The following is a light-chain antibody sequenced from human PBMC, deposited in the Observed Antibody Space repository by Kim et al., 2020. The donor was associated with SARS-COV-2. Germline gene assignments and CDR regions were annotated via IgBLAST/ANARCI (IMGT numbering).Light chain of an antibody. V-gene: IGKV3-11*01. CDR2: DVS. Sequence: EIVLTQSPGTLSLSPGERATLSCRATQSVGRHLAWYQQKPGQAPRLLIHDVSNRATGIPARFSGSGSGTDFTLTISSLEPEDFAVYYCQQRSNEGLTFGGGTKVDIK. CDR3: QQRSNEGLT. J-gene: IGKJ4*01. CDR1: QSVGRH.